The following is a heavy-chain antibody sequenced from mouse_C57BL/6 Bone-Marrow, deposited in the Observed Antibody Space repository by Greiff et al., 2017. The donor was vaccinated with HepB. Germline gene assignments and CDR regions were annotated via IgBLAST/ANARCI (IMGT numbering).Heavy chain of an antibody. J-gene: IGHJ1*01. Sequence: EVKLVESGGGLVQPGGSRKLSCAASGFTFSSFGMHWVRQAPEKGLEWVAYISSGSSTIYYADTVKGRFTISRENPKNTLFLQMTSLRSEDTAMYYCARDGSSYRYFDVWGAGTTVTVSS. D-gene: IGHD1-1*01. CDR2: ISSGSSTI. CDR1: GFTFSSFG. CDR3: ARDGSSYRYFDV. V-gene: IGHV5-17*02.